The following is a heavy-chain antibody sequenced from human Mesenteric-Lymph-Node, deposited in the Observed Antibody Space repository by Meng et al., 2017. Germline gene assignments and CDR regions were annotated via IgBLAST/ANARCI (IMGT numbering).Heavy chain of an antibody. CDR3: ARGLVGADVMVDRDDAFDI. Sequence: GSLRLSCTVSGGSISSYYWSWIRQPAGKGLEWIGRIYTSGSTNYNPSLKSRVTMSVDTSKNQFSLKLSSVTAADTAVYYCARGLVGADVMVDRDDAFDIWGQGTMVTVSS. J-gene: IGHJ3*02. D-gene: IGHD2-15*01. CDR1: GGSISSYY. V-gene: IGHV4-4*07. CDR2: IYTSGST.